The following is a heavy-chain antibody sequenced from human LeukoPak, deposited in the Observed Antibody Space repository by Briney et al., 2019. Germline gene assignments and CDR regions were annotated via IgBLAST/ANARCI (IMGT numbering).Heavy chain of an antibody. CDR3: AWEGFDY. CDR1: GFTFSSYG. J-gene: IGHJ4*02. Sequence: GGSLRLSCAASGFTFSSYGMHWVRQAPGKGLEWVAVISYDGSNKYYADSVKGRFTISRDNSKNTLYLQMNSLRAEDTAVYYCAWEGFDYWGQGTLVTVPS. CDR2: ISYDGSNK. V-gene: IGHV3-30*03.